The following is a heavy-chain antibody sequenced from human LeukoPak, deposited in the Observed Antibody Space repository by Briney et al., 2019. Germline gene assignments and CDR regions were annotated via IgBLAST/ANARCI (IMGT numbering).Heavy chain of an antibody. J-gene: IGHJ3*02. Sequence: ASVKVSCKASGYSFSSYSISWVRQAPGQGLEWMGWISAYSGNTNYAHKLQGRVTMTTDTSTSTAYMELSRLRSDDTAVYYCATISRNDSFDIWGQGTMVTVSS. V-gene: IGHV1-18*01. CDR1: GYSFSSYS. CDR2: ISAYSGNT. CDR3: ATISRNDSFDI. D-gene: IGHD1-14*01.